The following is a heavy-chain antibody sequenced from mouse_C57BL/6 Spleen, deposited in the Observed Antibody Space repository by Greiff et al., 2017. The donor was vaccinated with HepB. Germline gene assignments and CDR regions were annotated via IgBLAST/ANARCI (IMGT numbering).Heavy chain of an antibody. CDR2: INYDGSST. D-gene: IGHD2-1*01. CDR3: ARILYGNYEDWYFDV. CDR1: GFTFSDYY. V-gene: IGHV5-16*01. J-gene: IGHJ1*03. Sequence: EVKLMESEGGLVQPGRSMKLSCTASGFTFSDYYMAWVRQVPEKGLEWVANINYDGSSTYYLDSLKSRFIISRDNAKNILYLQMSSLKSEDTATYYCARILYGNYEDWYFDVWGTGTTVTVSS.